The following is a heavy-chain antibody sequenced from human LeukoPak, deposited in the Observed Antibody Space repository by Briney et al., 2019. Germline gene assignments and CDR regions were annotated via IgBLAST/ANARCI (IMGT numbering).Heavy chain of an antibody. D-gene: IGHD5-18*01. CDR1: GGSVSSGNYI. CDR2: IHYSGST. V-gene: IGHV4-61*01. J-gene: IGHJ4*02. Sequence: SETLSLTCTVSGGSVSSGNYIWSWIRQPPGKGLEWIGYIHYSGSTNYNPSLKSRVTISVDTSNNQFSLRLSSVTAAYKGVYYCARVDTAMTYYCDCWGQGTLVSVSS. CDR3: ARVDTAMTYYCDC.